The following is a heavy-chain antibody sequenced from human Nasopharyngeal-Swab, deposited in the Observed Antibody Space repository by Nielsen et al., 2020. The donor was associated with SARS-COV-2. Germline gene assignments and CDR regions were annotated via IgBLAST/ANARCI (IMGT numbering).Heavy chain of an antibody. CDR1: GFTFSSYG. V-gene: IGHV3-33*01. D-gene: IGHD3-3*01. CDR3: ARDTPPYYDFWSALGGYYYYGMDV. J-gene: IGHJ6*02. CDR2: IWYDGSNK. Sequence: GGSLRLSCAASGFTFSSYGMHWVRQAPGKGLEWVAFIWYDGSNKYYADSVKGRFTISRDNSKNTLYLQMNSLRAEDTAVYYCARDTPPYYDFWSALGGYYYYGMDVWGQGTTVTVSS.